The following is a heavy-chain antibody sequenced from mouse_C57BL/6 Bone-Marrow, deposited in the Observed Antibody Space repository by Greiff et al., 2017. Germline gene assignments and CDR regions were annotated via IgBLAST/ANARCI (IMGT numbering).Heavy chain of an antibody. CDR1: GYTFTSYW. V-gene: IGHV1-64*01. CDR2: IHPNSGST. J-gene: IGHJ3*01. CDR3: ARSEDGYLFAY. Sequence: QVQLQQPGAELVKPGASVKLSCTASGYTFTSYWMYWVKQRPGQGLEWIGMIHPNSGSTNYNEKFKSKATLTVDKSSITAYMQLSSLTSEDSAVYFCARSEDGYLFAYWGQGTLVTVSA. D-gene: IGHD2-3*01.